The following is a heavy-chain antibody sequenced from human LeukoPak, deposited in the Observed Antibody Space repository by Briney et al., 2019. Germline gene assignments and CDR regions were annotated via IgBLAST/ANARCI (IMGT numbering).Heavy chain of an antibody. CDR3: ARRRGNWGYNEFDY. CDR1: GGSFSGYY. Sequence: PSETLSLTCAVYGGSFSGYYWSWIRQPPGKGLDWIGEINHSGSTNYNPSLKSRVTISVDTSKNQFSLKLSSVTAADTAVYYCARRRGNWGYNEFDYWGQGTLVTVSS. J-gene: IGHJ4*02. D-gene: IGHD7-27*01. V-gene: IGHV4-34*01. CDR2: INHSGST.